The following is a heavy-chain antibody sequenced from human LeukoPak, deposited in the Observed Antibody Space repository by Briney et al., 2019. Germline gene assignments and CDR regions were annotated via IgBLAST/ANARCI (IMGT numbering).Heavy chain of an antibody. CDR2: IYYSGST. CDR1: GYSISSSNW. V-gene: IGHV4-28*03. D-gene: IGHD3-22*01. Sequence: PSETLSLTCAVSGYSISSSNWWGWIRQPPGKGLEWIGYIYYSGSTNYKPSLKSRVTISVETSKNQFSLKLRSVTAADTAVYYCARVTGYMIGDYFDYWGQGTLVTVSS. CDR3: ARVTGYMIGDYFDY. J-gene: IGHJ4*02.